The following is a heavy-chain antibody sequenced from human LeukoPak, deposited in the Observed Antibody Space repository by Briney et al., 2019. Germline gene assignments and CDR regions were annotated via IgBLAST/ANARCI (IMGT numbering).Heavy chain of an antibody. V-gene: IGHV4-61*02. CDR3: ARGKSGYSGYDPGGGDY. CDR1: GGSIRTGSYY. CDR2: IYTSGST. D-gene: IGHD5-12*01. Sequence: PSETLSLTCTVSGGSIRTGSYYWSWIRQPAGKGLEWIGRIYTSGSTNYNPSLKSRVTMSVDTSKNQFSLKLSSVTAADTAVYYCARGKSGYSGYDPGGGDYWGQGTLVTVSS. J-gene: IGHJ4*02.